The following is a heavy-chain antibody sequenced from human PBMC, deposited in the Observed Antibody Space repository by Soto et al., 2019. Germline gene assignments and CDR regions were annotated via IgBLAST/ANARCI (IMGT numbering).Heavy chain of an antibody. V-gene: IGHV3-48*01. D-gene: IGHD3-9*01. Sequence: EVQLVESGGGLVQPGGSLRLSCAASGFTFSSYSMNWVRQAPGKGLEWVSYISSSSSTIYYADSVKGRFTISRDNAKNSLYLQMNSLRAEDTAVYYCARDLNYDSFIGMDVWGQGTTVTVSS. CDR3: ARDLNYDSFIGMDV. CDR1: GFTFSSYS. J-gene: IGHJ6*02. CDR2: ISSSSSTI.